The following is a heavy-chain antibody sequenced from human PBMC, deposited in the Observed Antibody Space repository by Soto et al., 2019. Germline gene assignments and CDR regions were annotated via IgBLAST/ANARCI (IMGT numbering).Heavy chain of an antibody. J-gene: IGHJ3*02. CDR2: ISDGGDLT. V-gene: IGHV3-23*01. CDR3: ARRVIGSSRAFDI. D-gene: IGHD3-10*01. CDR1: GFSFISHP. Sequence: PWGSLRLSCAASGFSFISHPIICFRHSPEKGLEWVAGISDGGDLTYNADSVRGRFTISRDNSRNTLYLQMNSLRAEDTAVYYCARRVIGSSRAFDIWGQGTMVTVSS.